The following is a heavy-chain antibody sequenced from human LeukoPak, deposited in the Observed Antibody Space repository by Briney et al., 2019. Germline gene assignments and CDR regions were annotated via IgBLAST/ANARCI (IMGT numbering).Heavy chain of an antibody. Sequence: ASVKVSCKASGYTFTSYYMHWVRQAPGQGLEWMGIINPSGGSTGYAQKFQGRVTMTRDTSTSTVYMELSSLRSEDTAVYYCASTYRGRYYYGMDVWGQGTTVTAYS. J-gene: IGHJ6*02. V-gene: IGHV1-46*01. CDR1: GYTFTSYY. D-gene: IGHD1-1*01. CDR3: ASTYRGRYYYGMDV. CDR2: INPSGGST.